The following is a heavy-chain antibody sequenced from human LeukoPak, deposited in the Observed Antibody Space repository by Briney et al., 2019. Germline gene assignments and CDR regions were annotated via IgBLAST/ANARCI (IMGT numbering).Heavy chain of an antibody. Sequence: ASVKVSCKASGYTFTSYAMHWVRQAPGQRLEWMGWINAGNGNTKYSQKFQGRVTITRDTSASTAYMELSSLRSEDTAVYYCARDRYSGSYGQGFDYWGQGTLVTVSS. CDR1: GYTFTSYA. J-gene: IGHJ4*02. D-gene: IGHD1-26*01. CDR3: ARDRYSGSYGQGFDY. CDR2: INAGNGNT. V-gene: IGHV1-3*01.